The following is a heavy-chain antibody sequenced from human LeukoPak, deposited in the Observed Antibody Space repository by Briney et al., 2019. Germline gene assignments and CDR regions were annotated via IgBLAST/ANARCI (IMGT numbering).Heavy chain of an antibody. CDR3: ARLTYIAAAGKTGY. CDR1: GFTFSSYS. D-gene: IGHD6-13*01. CDR2: ISSSSSYL. V-gene: IGHV3-21*01. J-gene: IGHJ4*02. Sequence: GGSLRLSCAASGFTFSSYSMNWVRQAPGKGLEWVSSISSSSSYLYYADLVKGQFSISRDNAKNSLYLQMNSLRAEDTAVYYCARLTYIAAAGKTGYWGQGNPVTVSS.